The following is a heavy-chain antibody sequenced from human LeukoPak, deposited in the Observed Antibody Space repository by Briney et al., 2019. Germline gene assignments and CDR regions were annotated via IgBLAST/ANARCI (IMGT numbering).Heavy chain of an antibody. CDR1: GFDFNMYS. J-gene: IGHJ2*01. V-gene: IGHV3-30*04. CDR3: ARDLIVTTFDWPHWYLDL. D-gene: IGHD3-9*01. Sequence: GGSLRLSCAASGFDFNMYSLHWVRQAPDTGLEWMAGISSDGSKTYHADSVQGRFTISRDNSKNTLYLQMNSLRAEDTAVYYCARDLIVTTFDWPHWYLDLWGRGTLVTVPS. CDR2: ISSDGSKT.